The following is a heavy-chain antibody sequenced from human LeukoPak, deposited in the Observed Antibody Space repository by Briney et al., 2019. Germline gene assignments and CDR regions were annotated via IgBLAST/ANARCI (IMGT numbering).Heavy chain of an antibody. J-gene: IGHJ4*02. Sequence: SSETLSLTCSVSGGSISSYYWSWIRQSPGKGLEWIGYIYYSGSTNYNPSLKSRVIISVDTSKNQFSLRLGSVTAADTAVYYCAREGLATMGSFDYWGQGTLVTVSS. CDR1: GGSISSYY. V-gene: IGHV4-59*01. D-gene: IGHD5-12*01. CDR2: IYYSGST. CDR3: AREGLATMGSFDY.